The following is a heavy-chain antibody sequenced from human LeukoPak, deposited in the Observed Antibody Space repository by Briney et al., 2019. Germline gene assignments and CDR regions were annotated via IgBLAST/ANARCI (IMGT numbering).Heavy chain of an antibody. J-gene: IGHJ4*02. CDR1: GFTFSTHW. Sequence: GGSLRLSCVASGFTFSTHWMSWVRQVPGKGLEWVSVIYSGGTTNYADSVKGRFTVYRDNSKNTLYLQMNSLRAEDTAVYYCASKLTTGYWGQGTLVTVSS. V-gene: IGHV3-66*01. CDR2: IYSGGTT. D-gene: IGHD4-17*01. CDR3: ASKLTTGY.